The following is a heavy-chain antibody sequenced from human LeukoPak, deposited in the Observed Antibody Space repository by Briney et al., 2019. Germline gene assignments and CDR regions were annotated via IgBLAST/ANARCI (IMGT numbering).Heavy chain of an antibody. CDR1: GFTFSIYD. CDR2: ISSSSTYV. D-gene: IGHD3-22*01. J-gene: IGHJ6*02. Sequence: PGGSLRLSCAASGFTFSIYDMNWVRQAPGKGLEWVSSISSSSTYVYYADSLKGRITISRDNAKNSLDLQMNSLRAEDTAVYYCARGLYYDSSPYYYRYGMDVWGPGTTVTVSS. CDR3: ARGLYYDSSPYYYRYGMDV. V-gene: IGHV3-21*01.